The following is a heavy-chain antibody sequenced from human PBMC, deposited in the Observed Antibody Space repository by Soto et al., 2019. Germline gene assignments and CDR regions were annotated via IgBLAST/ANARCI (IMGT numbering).Heavy chain of an antibody. CDR1: GGSISSSSYY. J-gene: IGHJ5*02. D-gene: IGHD3-3*01. Sequence: PSETLSLTCTVSGGSISSSSYYWGWIRQPPGKGLEWIGSIYYSGSTYYNPSLKSRVTISVDTSKNQFSLKLSSVTAADTAVYYCARHSARITIFGVVIMLGVGFDWFDPWGQGTLVTVSS. CDR3: ARHSARITIFGVVIMLGVGFDWFDP. CDR2: IYYSGST. V-gene: IGHV4-39*01.